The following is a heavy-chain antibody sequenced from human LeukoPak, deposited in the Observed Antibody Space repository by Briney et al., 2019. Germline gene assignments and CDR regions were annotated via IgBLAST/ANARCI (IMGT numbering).Heavy chain of an antibody. Sequence: PGGSLRLSCAASGFTFSNYGIHWVRQAPGKGLEWVAFIRNDGSDKYYADSVRGRFTISRDNSKNTVHLQMNSLRAEDTAVYYCAKEQDLVGTTYYFGRWGQGTLVTVSS. CDR1: GFTFSNYG. J-gene: IGHJ4*02. D-gene: IGHD1-26*01. CDR3: AKEQDLVGTTYYFGR. V-gene: IGHV3-30*02. CDR2: IRNDGSDK.